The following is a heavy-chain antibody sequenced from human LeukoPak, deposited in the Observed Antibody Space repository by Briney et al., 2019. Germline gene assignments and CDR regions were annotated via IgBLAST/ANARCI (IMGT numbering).Heavy chain of an antibody. D-gene: IGHD1-1*01. J-gene: IGHJ2*01. Sequence: PSETLSLTCSVSGGSINGYSWGWVRQPPEKGLECIGYMFDRGSPNHHPSLQNRVTTSVDTSKNEFSLRLTSVTAADTAVYYCARRIQLWSYWHFNLWGRGTLVTVSS. CDR2: MFDRGSP. CDR1: GGSINGYS. CDR3: ARRIQLWSYWHFNL. V-gene: IGHV4-4*09.